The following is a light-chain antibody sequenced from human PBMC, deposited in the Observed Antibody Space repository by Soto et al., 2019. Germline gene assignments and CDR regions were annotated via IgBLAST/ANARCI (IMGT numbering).Light chain of an antibody. CDR3: IRYTTRITYV. CDR2: EVS. J-gene: IGLJ1*01. V-gene: IGLV2-14*01. CDR1: SSDVGGYKY. Sequence: QSALAQPASVSGSPGQSITISCTGTSSDVGGYKYVSWYQQHPGKAPKLMIYEVSNRPSGVSDRFSGSKSGNTDSLTISGPQAEDEADYYCIRYTTRITYVFGTGTKVTVL.